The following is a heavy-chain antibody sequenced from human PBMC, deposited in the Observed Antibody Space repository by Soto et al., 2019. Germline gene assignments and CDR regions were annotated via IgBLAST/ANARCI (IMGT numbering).Heavy chain of an antibody. D-gene: IGHD6-13*01. CDR3: AREYHPIAAAGHFDY. CDR2: ISYDGSNK. J-gene: IGHJ4*02. Sequence: PVGSLRLSCAASGFTFSSYAMHWVRQAPGKGLEWVAVISYDGSNKYYADSVKGRFTISRDNSKNTLYLQMNSLRAEDTAVYYCAREYHPIAAAGHFDYWGQGTLVTVSS. CDR1: GFTFSSYA. V-gene: IGHV3-30-3*01.